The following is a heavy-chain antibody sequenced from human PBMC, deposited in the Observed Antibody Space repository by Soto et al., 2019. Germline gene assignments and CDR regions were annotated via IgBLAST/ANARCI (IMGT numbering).Heavy chain of an antibody. CDR3: AGLKQWELGRTAP. CDR2: ISSSSSTI. Sequence: EVQLVESGGGLVQPGGSLRLSCAASGFTFSSYSMNWVRQAPGKGLEWVSYISSSSSTIYYADSVKGRFTISRYNAKNSQSLQMNSLCDDETVVSYCAGLKQWELGRTAPWGQGTQVTVSS. J-gene: IGHJ5*02. CDR1: GFTFSSYS. D-gene: IGHD1-26*01. V-gene: IGHV3-48*02.